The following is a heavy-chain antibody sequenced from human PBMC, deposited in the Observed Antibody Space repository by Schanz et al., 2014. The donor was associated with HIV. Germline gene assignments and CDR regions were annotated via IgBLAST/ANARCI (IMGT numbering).Heavy chain of an antibody. CDR2: ISYDGSNK. D-gene: IGHD6-19*01. J-gene: IGHJ4*02. CDR1: GFTFSSHG. Sequence: QVQLVESGGGVVQPGRSLRLSCAASGFTFSSHGMHWVRQAPGKGLEWVAVISYDGSNKYYADSVKGRFTISRDNVKNTLSLQMSSLRIEDTAVYFCAKRGVAAEFDYWGQGTLVTVSS. V-gene: IGHV3-30*18. CDR3: AKRGVAAEFDY.